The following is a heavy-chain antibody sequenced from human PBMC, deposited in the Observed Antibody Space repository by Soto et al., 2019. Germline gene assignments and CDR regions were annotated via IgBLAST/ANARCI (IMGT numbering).Heavy chain of an antibody. J-gene: IGHJ4*02. V-gene: IGHV1-8*01. CDR3: ARGVSAGVDY. D-gene: IGHD1-26*01. Sequence: ASVEVSCKASGYSFTSLDINWVRQTAGQGLEWMGWMQPSTGRTGYAQKFQGRVTMTRDTSINTAYMELTTLTSDDTAFYYCARGVSAGVDYWGQGTLVTVSS. CDR1: GYSFTSLD. CDR2: MQPSTGRT.